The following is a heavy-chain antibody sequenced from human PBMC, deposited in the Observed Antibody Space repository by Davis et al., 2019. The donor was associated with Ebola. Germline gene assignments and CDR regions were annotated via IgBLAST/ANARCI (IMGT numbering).Heavy chain of an antibody. CDR3: ASLRRTITGMDDGFDI. J-gene: IGHJ3*02. Sequence: GESLKISCQDSGNSFSSHWIAWVRQTPGKGLEWMGIIFTGDSDTRYSPSFRGQVTISADKSTKTAFLQWSSLKASDSGMYYCASLRRTITGMDDGFDIWGQGTMVTVSS. CDR1: GNSFSSHW. D-gene: IGHD2-8*02. V-gene: IGHV5-51*01. CDR2: IFTGDSDT.